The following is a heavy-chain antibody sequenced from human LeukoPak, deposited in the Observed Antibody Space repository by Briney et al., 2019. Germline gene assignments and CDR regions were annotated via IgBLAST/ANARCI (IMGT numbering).Heavy chain of an antibody. CDR1: GFTFSSYS. D-gene: IGHD4-11*01. J-gene: IGHJ4*02. V-gene: IGHV3-21*04. CDR3: ARDDYSNPLWDY. Sequence: GGSLRLSCAASGFTFSSYSMNWVRQAPGKGLEWVSSISRSSNHIPYADSVKGRFTISRDNAKNSLYLQMNSLRAEDTALYYCARDDYSNPLWDYWGQGTLVTVSS. CDR2: ISRSSNHI.